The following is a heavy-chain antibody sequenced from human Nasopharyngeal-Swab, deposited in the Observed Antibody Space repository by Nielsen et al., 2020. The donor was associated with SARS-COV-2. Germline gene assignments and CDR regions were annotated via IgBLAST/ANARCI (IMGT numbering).Heavy chain of an antibody. V-gene: IGHV3-66*01. CDR3: ARDGTGTTRKNGWFDP. D-gene: IGHD1-1*01. CDR1: GFTVSSNY. Sequence: GESLKISCAASGFTVSSNYMSWVRQAPGKGLEWVSVIYSGGSTYYADSVKGRFTISRDNSKNTLYLQMNSLRAEDTAEYYCARDGTGTTRKNGWFDPWGQGTLVTVSS. CDR2: IYSGGST. J-gene: IGHJ5*02.